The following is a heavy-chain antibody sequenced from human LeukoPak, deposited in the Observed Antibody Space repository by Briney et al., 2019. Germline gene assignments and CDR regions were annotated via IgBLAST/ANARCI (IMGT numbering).Heavy chain of an antibody. V-gene: IGHV3-23*01. D-gene: IGHD3-3*01. CDR1: GFTFSSYA. CDR2: ISGSGGST. Sequence: GGSLRLSCAASGFTFSSYAMSWVRQAPGKGLEWVSAISGSGGSTYYADSVKGRFTISRDNSKNTLYLQMSSLRAEDTAVYYCAKPDYDFWSGYYYWGQGTPVTVSS. CDR3: AKPDYDFWSGYYY. J-gene: IGHJ4*02.